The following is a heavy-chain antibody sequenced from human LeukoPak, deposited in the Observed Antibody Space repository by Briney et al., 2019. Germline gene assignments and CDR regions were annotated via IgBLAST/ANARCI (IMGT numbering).Heavy chain of an antibody. CDR3: ARSHTAMVLDY. J-gene: IGHJ4*02. D-gene: IGHD5-18*01. Sequence: GGSLRLSCAASGSTFSSYSMNWVRQAPGKGLEWVSSISSSSSYIYYADSVKGRFTISRDNAKNSLYLQMNSLRAEDTAVYYCARSHTAMVLDYWGQGTLVTVSS. CDR2: ISSSSSYI. CDR1: GSTFSSYS. V-gene: IGHV3-21*01.